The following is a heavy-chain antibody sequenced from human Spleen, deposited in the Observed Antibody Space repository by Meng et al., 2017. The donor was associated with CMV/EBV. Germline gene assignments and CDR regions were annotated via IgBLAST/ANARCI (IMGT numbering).Heavy chain of an antibody. CDR2: INHSGST. CDR1: GGSFSGYY. Sequence: SETLSLTCAVYGGSFSGYYWSWIRQPPGKGLEWIGEINHSGSTNYNPSLKSRVTISVDTSKHQFSLKLSSVTAADTAVYYCARASDNYGMDVWGQGTTVTVSS. D-gene: IGHD2-15*01. CDR3: ARASDNYGMDV. V-gene: IGHV4-34*01. J-gene: IGHJ6*02.